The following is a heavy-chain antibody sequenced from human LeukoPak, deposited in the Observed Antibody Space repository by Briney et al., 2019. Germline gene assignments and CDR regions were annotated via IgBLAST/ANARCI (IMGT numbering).Heavy chain of an antibody. CDR1: GGTFSSYT. D-gene: IGHD3-3*01. V-gene: IGHV1-69*04. Sequence: SVKVSCKASGGTFSSYTISWVRQAPGQGLEWMGRIIPILGIANYAQKFQGGVTITADKSTSTAYMELSSLRSEDTAVYYCAREKDFGVVISPRYYYYYMDVWGKGTTVTVSS. CDR3: AREKDFGVVISPRYYYYYMDV. CDR2: IIPILGIA. J-gene: IGHJ6*03.